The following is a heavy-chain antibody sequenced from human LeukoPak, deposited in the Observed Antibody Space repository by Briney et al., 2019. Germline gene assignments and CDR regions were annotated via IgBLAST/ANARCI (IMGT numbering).Heavy chain of an antibody. J-gene: IGHJ3*02. CDR1: GGTFSSYA. V-gene: IGHV1-18*01. CDR2: ISAYNGNT. Sequence: EASVKVSCKASGGTFSSYAISWVRQAPGQGLEWMGWISAYNGNTNYAQKLQGRVTMTTDTSTSTAYMELRSLRSDDTAVYYCARIYYYGSGSYHAFDIWGQGTMVTVSS. CDR3: ARIYYYGSGSYHAFDI. D-gene: IGHD3-10*01.